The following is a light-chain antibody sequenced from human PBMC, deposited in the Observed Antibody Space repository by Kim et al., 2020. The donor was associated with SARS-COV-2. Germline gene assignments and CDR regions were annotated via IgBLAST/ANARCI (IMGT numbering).Light chain of an antibody. J-gene: IGKJ1*01. CDR1: QNIRNE. V-gene: IGKV3-11*01. Sequence: EIVLTQSPATLSLSPGQRATLSCRASQNIRNELAWYQHKPGQAPRLLISAASNRATGIPARFSGSGSGTDFTLTVSSLEPEDSAVYYCQQRNRWPRTFGQGTKVEIK. CDR3: QQRNRWPRT. CDR2: AAS.